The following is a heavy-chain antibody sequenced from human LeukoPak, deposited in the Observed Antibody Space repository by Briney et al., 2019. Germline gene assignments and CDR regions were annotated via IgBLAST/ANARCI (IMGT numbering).Heavy chain of an antibody. V-gene: IGHV4-61*02. CDR1: GGSISSGSYY. J-gene: IGHJ4*02. Sequence: PSQTLSLTCTVSGGSISSGSYYWSWFRQPAGKGLEWIGRISSSGSTNYNPSLKSRVTISADTSKNQFFLKLSSVTATDTAVYYCARDAPRPDYWGQGTLVTVSS. CDR3: ARDAPRPDY. CDR2: ISSSGST.